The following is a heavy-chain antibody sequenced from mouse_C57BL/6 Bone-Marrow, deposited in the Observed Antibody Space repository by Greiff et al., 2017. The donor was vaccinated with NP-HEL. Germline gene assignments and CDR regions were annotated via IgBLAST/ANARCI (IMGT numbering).Heavy chain of an antibody. V-gene: IGHV3-1*01. Sequence: EVKLMESGPGMVKPSQSLSLTCTVTGYSITSGYDWHWIRHFPGNKLEWMGYISYSGSTNYNPSLKSRISITHDTSKNHFFLKLNSVTTEDTATYYCARRTIYYDYDAGAWFAYWGQGTLVTVSA. CDR3: ARRTIYYDYDAGAWFAY. D-gene: IGHD2-4*01. CDR2: ISYSGST. CDR1: GYSITSGYD. J-gene: IGHJ3*01.